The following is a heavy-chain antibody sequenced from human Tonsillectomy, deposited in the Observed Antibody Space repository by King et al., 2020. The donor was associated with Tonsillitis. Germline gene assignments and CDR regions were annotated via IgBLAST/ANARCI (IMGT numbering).Heavy chain of an antibody. CDR2: IYSGGSS. V-gene: IGHV3-53*01. CDR3: ARDYFGSGTH. CDR1: VFTVSWNH. J-gene: IGHJ4*02. D-gene: IGHD3-10*01. Sequence: VQLVESGGGLIQPGGSLRLSCAVSVFTVSWNHMTWVRQAPGKGLEWGSVIYSGGSSYDADSVRGRFTITTDNSKSTVFLQMNNLRAADTAMYYCARDYFGSGTHWGQGTRVTVSS.